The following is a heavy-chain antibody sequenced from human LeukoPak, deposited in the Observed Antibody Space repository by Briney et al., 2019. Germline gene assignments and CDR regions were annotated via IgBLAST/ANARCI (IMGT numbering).Heavy chain of an antibody. CDR3: ARGLRSRITMVRGVSFDY. V-gene: IGHV4-34*01. D-gene: IGHD3-10*01. J-gene: IGHJ4*02. CDR1: GGSFSGYY. CDR2: INHSGST. Sequence: SETLSLTCAVYGGSFSGYYWSWIRQPPGKGLEWIGEINHSGSTNYNPSLKSRVTISVDTSKNQFSLKLSSVTAADTAVYYCARGLRSRITMVRGVSFDYWGQGTLVTVSS.